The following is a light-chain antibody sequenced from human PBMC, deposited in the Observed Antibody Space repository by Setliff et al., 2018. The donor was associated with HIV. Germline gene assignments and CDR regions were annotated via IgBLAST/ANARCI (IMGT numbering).Light chain of an antibody. CDR2: DVS. V-gene: IGLV2-14*03. CDR1: SSDVGTYNF. J-gene: IGLJ1*01. Sequence: QSVLTQPASVSGSPGQSITISCTGTSSDVGTYNFVSWYQQHPGKAPKLVIYDVSNRPSGVSNRFSGSKSGNTASLTISGLQAEDEADYYCSSYTSTPLYVFGTGTKVTVL. CDR3: SSYTSTPLYV.